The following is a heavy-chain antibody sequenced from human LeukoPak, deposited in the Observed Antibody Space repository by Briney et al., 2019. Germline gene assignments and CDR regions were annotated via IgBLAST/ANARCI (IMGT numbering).Heavy chain of an antibody. V-gene: IGHV3-23*01. CDR2: ISGSGDNT. D-gene: IGHD6-6*01. CDR3: AKNRGISSGFFDY. J-gene: IGHJ4*02. CDR1: GFTFSNSA. Sequence: GGSLRLSCAASGFTFSNSAMSWVRQAPGKGPEWVSIISGSGDNTYYTDSVKGRFTISRDNSRNTLYLQMNSLRAEDTAIYYCAKNRGISSGFFDYWGQGSLVTVSS.